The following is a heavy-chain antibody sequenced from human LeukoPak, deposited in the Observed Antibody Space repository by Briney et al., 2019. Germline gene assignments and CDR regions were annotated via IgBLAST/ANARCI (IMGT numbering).Heavy chain of an antibody. Sequence: ASVKVSCKASGYTFTGYYMHWVRQAPGQGLEWMGWINPNSGGTNYAQKFQGRVTMTRDTSISTAYMELSRLRSDDTAVYYCARDEGWVGAEGVYAFDIWGQGTMVTVSS. J-gene: IGHJ3*02. CDR3: ARDEGWVGAEGVYAFDI. D-gene: IGHD1-26*01. V-gene: IGHV1-2*02. CDR1: GYTFTGYY. CDR2: INPNSGGT.